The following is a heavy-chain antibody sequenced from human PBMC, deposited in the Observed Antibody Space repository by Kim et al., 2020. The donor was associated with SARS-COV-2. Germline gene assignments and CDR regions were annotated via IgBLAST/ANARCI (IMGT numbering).Heavy chain of an antibody. CDR2: IIPILGIA. D-gene: IGHD5-12*01. CDR1: GGTFSSYT. Sequence: SVKVSCKASGGTFSSYTISWVRQAPGQGLEWMGRIIPILGIANYAQKFQGRVTITADKSTSTAYMELSSLRSEDTAVYYCAREVREMATIGAVYWGQGTLVTVSS. J-gene: IGHJ4*02. V-gene: IGHV1-69*04. CDR3: AREVREMATIGAVY.